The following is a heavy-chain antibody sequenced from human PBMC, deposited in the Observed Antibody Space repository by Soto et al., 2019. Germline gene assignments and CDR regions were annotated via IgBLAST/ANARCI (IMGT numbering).Heavy chain of an antibody. V-gene: IGHV3-21*01. Sequence: EVQLVESGGGLVKPGGSLRLSCAASGFTFSNYSMNWVRQAPGKGLEWVSSISSSSSYIYYADSLKGRFTISRDNAKNSLYLQMHSLRAYDTAVYYCARNKIPLICFGEAFDIWGQGTMVTVSS. CDR2: ISSSSSYI. CDR3: ARNKIPLICFGEAFDI. CDR1: GFTFSNYS. D-gene: IGHD3-10*01. J-gene: IGHJ3*02.